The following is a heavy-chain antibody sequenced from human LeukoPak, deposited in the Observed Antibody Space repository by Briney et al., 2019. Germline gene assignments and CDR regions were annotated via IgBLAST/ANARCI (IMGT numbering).Heavy chain of an antibody. CDR1: GYTFTGYY. D-gene: IGHD2-15*01. Sequence: ASVKVSCKASGYTFTGYYIHWVRQAPGQGLEWMGWINPNSGGTNYAQKFQGRVTMTRDTSISTAYMELSRLRSDDTAVYYCARGGYCSGSSCPNWFDPWGQGTLVTVSS. V-gene: IGHV1-2*02. CDR2: INPNSGGT. J-gene: IGHJ5*02. CDR3: ARGGYCSGSSCPNWFDP.